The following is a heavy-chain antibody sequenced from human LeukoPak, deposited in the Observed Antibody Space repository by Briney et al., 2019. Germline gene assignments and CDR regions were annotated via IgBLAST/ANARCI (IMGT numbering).Heavy chain of an antibody. Sequence: ASVKVSCKASGYTFTSYGISWVRQAPGQGLEWMGWISAYNGNTNYAQKLQGRVTMTTDTSTSTAYKELRSLRSDDTAVYYCATNLLTGELDYWGQGTLVTVSS. J-gene: IGHJ4*02. V-gene: IGHV1-18*01. CDR3: ATNLLTGELDY. CDR2: ISAYNGNT. D-gene: IGHD7-27*01. CDR1: GYTFTSYG.